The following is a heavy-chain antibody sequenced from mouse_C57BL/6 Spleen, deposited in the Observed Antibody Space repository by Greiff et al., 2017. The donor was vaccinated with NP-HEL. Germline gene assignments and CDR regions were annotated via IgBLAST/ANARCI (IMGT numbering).Heavy chain of an antibody. CDR2: ISYDGSN. J-gene: IGHJ4*01. Sequence: EVQRVESGPGLVKPSQSLSLTCSVTGYSITSGYYWNWIRQFPGNKLEWMGYISYDGSNNYNPSLKNRISITRDTSKNQFFLKLNSVTTEDTATYYCAREARLTGAADYWGQGTSVTVSS. D-gene: IGHD4-1*01. CDR3: AREARLTGAADY. V-gene: IGHV3-6*01. CDR1: GYSITSGYY.